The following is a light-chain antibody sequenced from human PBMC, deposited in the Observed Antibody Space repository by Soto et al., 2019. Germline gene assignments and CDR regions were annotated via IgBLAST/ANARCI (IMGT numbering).Light chain of an antibody. CDR3: GAWDNSLTGGV. J-gene: IGLJ2*01. CDR1: ASNIGNNY. CDR2: ENY. V-gene: IGLV1-51*02. Sequence: QSVLTQPPSVSAAAGQKVTISCSGSASNIGNNYVSWYQQLPGTAPKLLIYENYERPSGIPDRFSGSKSGTSATLGITGLQTGDEADYYCGAWDNSLTGGVFGGGTKVTVL.